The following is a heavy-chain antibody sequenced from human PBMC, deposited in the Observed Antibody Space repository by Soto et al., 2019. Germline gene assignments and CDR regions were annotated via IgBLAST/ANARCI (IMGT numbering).Heavy chain of an antibody. CDR1: GFTFSSYA. CDR2: ISGSGGST. CDR3: AKMPLVGYYYATACYFRDYYYGMDV. V-gene: IGHV3-23*01. D-gene: IGHD3-10*01. J-gene: IGHJ6*02. Sequence: GGSLRLACAASGFTFSSYAMSWVRQAPGKGLEWVSAISGSGGSTYYADSVKGRLTIAKDNHKNTMYMQMNSLRAEYTAVYYCAKMPLVGYYYATACYFRDYYYGMDVWGQGTTVTVSS.